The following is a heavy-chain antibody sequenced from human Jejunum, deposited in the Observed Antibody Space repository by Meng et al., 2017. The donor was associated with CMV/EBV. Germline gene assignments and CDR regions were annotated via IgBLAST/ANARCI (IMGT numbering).Heavy chain of an antibody. D-gene: IGHD6-25*01. CDR3: VLMIPADTNYFDP. CDR2: VYYSGTT. CDR1: GGSIISGDRY. J-gene: IGHJ5*02. Sequence: GGSIISGDRYWTWIRQSPGKGLEWIGNVYYSGTTSYNRSLKSRVTISVDTSKNQFSLKLASVIAADTAVYYCVLMIPADTNYFDPWGQGTRVTVSS. V-gene: IGHV4-30-4*01.